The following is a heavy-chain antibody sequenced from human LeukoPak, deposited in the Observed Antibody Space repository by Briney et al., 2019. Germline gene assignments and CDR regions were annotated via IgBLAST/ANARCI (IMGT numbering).Heavy chain of an antibody. CDR2: IKQDGSEK. CDR3: ARIFLGSTTLPDY. Sequence: GGSLRLSCSASGFILSNYWMTWVRQAPGKGLEWVANIKQDGSEKYYVDSVKGRFTISRDNAKKSLSLQMNSLRAEDTAAYYCARIFLGSTTLPDYWGQGTLVTVSS. J-gene: IGHJ4*02. V-gene: IGHV3-7*05. CDR1: GFILSNYW. D-gene: IGHD1-26*01.